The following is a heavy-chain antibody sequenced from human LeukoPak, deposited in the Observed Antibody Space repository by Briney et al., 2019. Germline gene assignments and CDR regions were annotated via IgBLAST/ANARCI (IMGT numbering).Heavy chain of an antibody. J-gene: IGHJ6*02. CDR1: GFIFSTYW. V-gene: IGHV3-7*03. Sequence: QAGGSLRLSCTASGFIFSTYWMTWVRQAPGKGLEWVANIKHDGSEKYYVDSVKGRFSISRDNAKNSLFLQMNSLRAEDTAVYYCASVHYYGMEVWGQGTTVTVSS. CDR3: ASVHYYGMEV. CDR2: IKHDGSEK. D-gene: IGHD2-8*01.